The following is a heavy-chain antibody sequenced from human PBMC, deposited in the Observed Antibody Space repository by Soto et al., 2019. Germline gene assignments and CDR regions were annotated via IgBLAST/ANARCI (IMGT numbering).Heavy chain of an antibody. V-gene: IGHV4-31*03. D-gene: IGHD2-2*01. J-gene: IGHJ5*02. CDR1: GVSINSGGYY. CDR2: IYYSGST. Sequence: SETLSLTCTVSGVSINSGGYYWSWIRQPPGKGLEWIGYIYYSGSTYYNPSLKSRVTIAIDMSKNQFSLKLSSVTAADTAVYYCAREMGEVPAALSWFDPWGQGTLVTVSS. CDR3: AREMGEVPAALSWFDP.